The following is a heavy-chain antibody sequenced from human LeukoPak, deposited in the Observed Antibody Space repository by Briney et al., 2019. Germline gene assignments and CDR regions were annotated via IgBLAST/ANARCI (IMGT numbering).Heavy chain of an antibody. D-gene: IGHD3-10*01. Sequence: GSLRLSCSGSGFTISRHCMSWVRQAPGKGLEWVANIKQDGSEKYYVDSVKGRFTISRDNAKNSLYLQMNSLRAEDTAVYYCAKHGHYYFDYWGQGTLVTVSS. CDR3: AKHGHYYFDY. CDR2: IKQDGSEK. V-gene: IGHV3-7*05. J-gene: IGHJ4*02. CDR1: GFTISRHC.